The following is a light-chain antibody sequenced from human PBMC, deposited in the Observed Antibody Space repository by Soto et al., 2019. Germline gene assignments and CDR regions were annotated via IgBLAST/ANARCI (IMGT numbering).Light chain of an antibody. CDR2: RAS. V-gene: IGKV3-15*01. CDR1: ESVINK. CDR3: HQYNNWFPFT. Sequence: EVVLTQSPATLSVSPGERATLSCRASESVINKLGWYQQKPGQAPRLLIYRASTRATGIPARFSGSGSGTEFTLTISSLQSEDSAVYYCHQYNNWFPFTFGQGTRLEIK. J-gene: IGKJ5*01.